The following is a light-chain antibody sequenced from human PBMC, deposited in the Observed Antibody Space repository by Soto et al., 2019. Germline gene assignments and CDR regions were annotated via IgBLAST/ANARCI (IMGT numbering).Light chain of an antibody. CDR3: QSYDSSLSASV. CDR2: DNN. Sequence: QPVLTQPPSVSGAPGQRVTISCTGSSSNIGAGYDVHWYQQLPGTAPKLLIYDNNNRPSGVPDRFSGSKSGTSASLAITGLQAEDEADYYFQSYDSSLSASVFGTGTKLTVL. J-gene: IGLJ1*01. V-gene: IGLV1-40*01. CDR1: SSNIGAGYD.